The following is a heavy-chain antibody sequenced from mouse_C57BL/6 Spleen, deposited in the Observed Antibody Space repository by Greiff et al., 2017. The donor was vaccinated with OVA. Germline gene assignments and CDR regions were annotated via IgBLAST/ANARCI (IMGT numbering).Heavy chain of an antibody. J-gene: IGHJ2*01. V-gene: IGHV1-82*01. CDR2: IYPGDGDT. Sequence: VQLQESGPELVKPGASVKISCKASGYAFSSSWMNWVKQRPGKGLEWIGRIYPGDGDTNYKGKFKGKATLTADKSSSTAYMQLSSLTSEDSAVYFCAIFYGNYVGYWGQGTTLTVSS. CDR1: GYAFSSSW. D-gene: IGHD2-1*01. CDR3: AIFYGNYVGY.